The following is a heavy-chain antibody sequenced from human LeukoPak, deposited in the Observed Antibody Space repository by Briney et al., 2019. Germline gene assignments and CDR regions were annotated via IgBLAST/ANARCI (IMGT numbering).Heavy chain of an antibody. V-gene: IGHV1-8*01. J-gene: IGHJ4*02. CDR1: GYTFTSYD. Sequence: ASVKVSCKASGYTFTSYDINWVRQATGQGLEWMGWMNPNSGNTGYAQKFQGRVTMTRNTSISTAYMELSSLRSEDTAVYYCAREHDPSMGATTSLFDYWGQGTLVTVSS. CDR2: MNPNSGNT. D-gene: IGHD1-26*01. CDR3: AREHDPSMGATTSLFDY.